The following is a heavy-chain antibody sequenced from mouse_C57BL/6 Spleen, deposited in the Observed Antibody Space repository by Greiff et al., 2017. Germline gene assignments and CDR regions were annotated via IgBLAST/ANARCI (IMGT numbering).Heavy chain of an antibody. CDR3: ARHEMIYYDYGAWFAY. V-gene: IGHV1-62-2*01. CDR2: FYPGSGSI. J-gene: IGHJ3*01. Sequence: QVQLQQSGAELVKPGASVKLSCKASGYTFTEYTIHWVKQRSGQGLEWIGWFYPGSGSIKYNEKFKDKATLTADKSSSTVYMELSRLTSEDSAVXFCARHEMIYYDYGAWFAYWGQGTLVTVSA. D-gene: IGHD2-4*01. CDR1: GYTFTEYT.